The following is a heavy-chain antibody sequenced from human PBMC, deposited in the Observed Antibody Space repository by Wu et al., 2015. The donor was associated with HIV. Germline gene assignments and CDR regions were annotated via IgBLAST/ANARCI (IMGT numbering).Heavy chain of an antibody. CDR1: GYTFTSYY. CDR2: INPSGGST. D-gene: IGHD5-18*01. CDR3: ARERLGDSYGDYFDY. Sequence: QVQLVQSGAEVKKPGASVKVSCKASGYTFTSYYMHWVRQAPGQGLEWMGIINPSGGSTSYAQKFQGRVTMTRDTSTSTVYMELSSLRSEDTAVYYCARERLGDSYGDYFDYWGQGTLVTVSS. V-gene: IGHV1-46*03. J-gene: IGHJ4*02.